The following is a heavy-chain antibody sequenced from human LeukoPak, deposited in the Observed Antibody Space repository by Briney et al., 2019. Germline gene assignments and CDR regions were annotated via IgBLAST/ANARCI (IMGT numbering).Heavy chain of an antibody. Sequence: GGSLRLSCAASGFTFSSSNMNWVRQAPGEGLEGVSYISPGSHTMYYADSVKGRFTISRDNAKNSLYLQMNSLRDDDTAVYYCASAPRPYYYFDSWGQGTLVTVSS. CDR2: ISPGSHTM. CDR3: ASAPRPYYYFDS. V-gene: IGHV3-48*02. J-gene: IGHJ4*02. D-gene: IGHD2-21*01. CDR1: GFTFSSSN.